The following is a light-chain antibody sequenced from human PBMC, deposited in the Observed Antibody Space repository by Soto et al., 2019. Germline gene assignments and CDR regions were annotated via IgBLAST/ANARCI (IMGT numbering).Light chain of an antibody. CDR2: DVS. V-gene: IGLV2-11*01. CDR3: CSYAGIFNFR. J-gene: IGLJ2*01. CDR1: SSDVGDYDY. Sequence: QSALTQPRSVSGSPGQSVTISCTGTSSDVGDYDYVSWYQQHPGKDPKLMIYDVSKRPSGVPDRFSGSKSGNTASLTISGLRAEDEADYYCCSYAGIFNFRFGGGTKVTVL.